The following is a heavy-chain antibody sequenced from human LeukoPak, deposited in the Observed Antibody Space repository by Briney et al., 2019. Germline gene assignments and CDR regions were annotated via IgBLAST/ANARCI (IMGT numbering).Heavy chain of an antibody. V-gene: IGHV3-21*01. CDR3: AREGHCSTTSCALDAIEI. CDR1: GFTLRSYT. J-gene: IGHJ3*02. Sequence: GGSLRLSCAASGFTLRSYTMNWVRQAPGKGLEWVSSIGISSNKIYYADSVKGRFIISRDNAKNSVYLQMNSLRAEDTAVYYCAREGHCSTTSCALDAIEIWGQGTLVAVSS. D-gene: IGHD2-2*01. CDR2: IGISSNKI.